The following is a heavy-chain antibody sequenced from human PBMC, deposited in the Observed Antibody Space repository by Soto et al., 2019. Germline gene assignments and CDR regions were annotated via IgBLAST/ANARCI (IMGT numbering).Heavy chain of an antibody. CDR2: IIPLFGTT. D-gene: IGHD6-13*01. J-gene: IGHJ5*02. CDR3: ARGATHGSSWYFWFDP. Sequence: QVQLVQSGAEVRMPGSSVKVSCKASGGTFSTYPINWVRQAPGQGLEWMGGIIPLFGTTNYAQKFKGRATITADESTSTGYMELSSLRAEDAAVYYCARGATHGSSWYFWFDPWGQGTLVTVS. V-gene: IGHV1-69*01. CDR1: GGTFSTYP.